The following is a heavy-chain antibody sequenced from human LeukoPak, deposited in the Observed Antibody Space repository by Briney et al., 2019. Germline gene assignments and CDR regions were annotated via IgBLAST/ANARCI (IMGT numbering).Heavy chain of an antibody. CDR1: GFTFSSYE. J-gene: IGHJ3*02. V-gene: IGHV3-48*03. Sequence: QPGGSLRLSCAASGFTFSSYEMNWVRQAPGKGLEWASYISSSGSTIYYADSVKGRFTISRDNAKNSLYLQMNSLRAEDTAVYYCARIHDYGDYQNAFDIWGQGTMVTVSS. D-gene: IGHD4-17*01. CDR2: ISSSGSTI. CDR3: ARIHDYGDYQNAFDI.